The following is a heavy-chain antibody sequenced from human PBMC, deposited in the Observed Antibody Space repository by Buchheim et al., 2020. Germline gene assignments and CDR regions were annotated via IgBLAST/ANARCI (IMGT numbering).Heavy chain of an antibody. D-gene: IGHD3-10*01. CDR3: AKDSAQLLWFGEFRYYFDY. J-gene: IGHJ4*02. CDR1: GGSISNSDSYY. V-gene: IGHV4-39*02. CDR2: IYYGGST. Sequence: QQQLQESGPGLVKPSETLSLTCTVSGGSISNSDSYYWGWIRQPPGKGLEWIGSIYYGGSTYYNPSLKSRVTISVDTSKKQFSLKLSSVTAADTAAYYCAKDSAQLLWFGEFRYYFDYWGQGTL.